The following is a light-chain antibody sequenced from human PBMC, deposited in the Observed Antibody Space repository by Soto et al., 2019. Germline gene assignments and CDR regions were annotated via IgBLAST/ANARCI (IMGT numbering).Light chain of an antibody. J-gene: IGKJ4*01. CDR1: QSVSSSY. CDR2: GAS. Sequence: EIVLTQSPGTLSLSPGERATLSCRASQSVSSSYLAWYQQKPGQAPWLLIYGASSRATGIPDRFSGSGSGTDFTLTISRLEPEDFAVYYYQQYGSSPPLTFGGGTKVEIK. CDR3: QQYGSSPPLT. V-gene: IGKV3-20*01.